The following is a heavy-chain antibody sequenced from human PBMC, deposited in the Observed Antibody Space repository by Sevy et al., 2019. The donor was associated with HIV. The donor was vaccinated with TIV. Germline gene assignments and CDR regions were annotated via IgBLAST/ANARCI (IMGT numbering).Heavy chain of an antibody. J-gene: IGHJ4*02. Sequence: GGSLRLSCAASGLTFSTYGMHWVRQAPGKGLEWVAVISYDGNIQYYADSVNGRFTVSRDNSKNALYLQMNSLRAEDSAVYYCAKDQGGYNYAPGYWGQGTLVTVSS. CDR2: ISYDGNIQ. CDR1: GLTFSTYG. V-gene: IGHV3-30*18. CDR3: AKDQGGYNYAPGY. D-gene: IGHD5-18*01.